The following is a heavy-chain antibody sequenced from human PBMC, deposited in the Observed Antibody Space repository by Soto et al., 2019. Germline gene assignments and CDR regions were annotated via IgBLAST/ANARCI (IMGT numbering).Heavy chain of an antibody. CDR2: ISSSGSTI. V-gene: IGHV3-48*03. Sequence: GGSLRLSCAASGFTFSSYEMDWVRQAPGKGLEWVSYISSSGSTIYYADSVKGRFTISIDNDKNSLYLQMNSLRAEDTAVYYCAREHSTAVVVNNYYYGMDVWGPGTTVTVSS. J-gene: IGHJ6*02. CDR3: AREHSTAVVVNNYYYGMDV. D-gene: IGHD3-22*01. CDR1: GFTFSSYE.